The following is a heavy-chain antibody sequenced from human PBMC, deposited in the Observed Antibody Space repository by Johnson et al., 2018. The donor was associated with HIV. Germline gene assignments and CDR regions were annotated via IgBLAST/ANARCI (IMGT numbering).Heavy chain of an antibody. CDR3: ARGDYYDTRGSFSDAFDV. D-gene: IGHD3-22*01. CDR1: GFTFDDYA. J-gene: IGHJ3*01. V-gene: IGHV3-9*01. CDR2: ISWNSDNI. Sequence: VQLVESGGGLVQPGRSLRLSCAASGFTFDDYAMHWVRQAPGKGLEWVSGISWNSDNIAYADSVKGRFTISRDNAKNSLYLQMNSLRAEDTAVYYCARGDYYDTRGSFSDAFDVWGQGTMVTVSS.